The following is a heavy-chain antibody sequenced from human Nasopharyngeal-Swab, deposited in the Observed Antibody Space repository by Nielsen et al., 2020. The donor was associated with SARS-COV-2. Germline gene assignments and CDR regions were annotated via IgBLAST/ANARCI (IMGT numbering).Heavy chain of an antibody. J-gene: IGHJ4*02. CDR1: GFSLSTSGMC. Sequence: SGPTLVKPPQTLTLTCTFSGFSLSTSGMCVSWIRQPPGKALEWLALIDWDDDKYYSTSLKTRLTISKDTSKNQVVLTMTNMDPVDTATYYCARSYYDFWSGYYKASFDYWGQGTLVTVSS. CDR2: IDWDDDK. V-gene: IGHV2-70*01. CDR3: ARSYYDFWSGYYKASFDY. D-gene: IGHD3-3*01.